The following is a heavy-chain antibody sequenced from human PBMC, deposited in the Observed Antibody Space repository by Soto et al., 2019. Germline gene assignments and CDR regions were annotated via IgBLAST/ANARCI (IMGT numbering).Heavy chain of an antibody. V-gene: IGHV4-34*01. Sequence: QVQLQQWGAGLLKPSETLSLTCAVYGGSFSGYYWSWIRQPPGQGLEWIGEINHSGSTNYNPSLKSRVTILVDTSKNQFALKLSSVTAADTAVYYCARVSGYKRDDAFDIWGQGTMVTVSS. CDR2: INHSGST. J-gene: IGHJ3*02. CDR3: ARVSGYKRDDAFDI. CDR1: GGSFSGYY. D-gene: IGHD3-3*01.